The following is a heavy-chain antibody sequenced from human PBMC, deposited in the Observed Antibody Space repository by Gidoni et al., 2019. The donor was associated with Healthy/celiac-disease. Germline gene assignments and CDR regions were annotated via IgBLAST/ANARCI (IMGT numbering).Heavy chain of an antibody. CDR3: ASQYSSSWYYFDY. J-gene: IGHJ4*02. D-gene: IGHD6-13*01. V-gene: IGHV4-39*01. CDR2: IYYSGST. CDR1: GCSISSSSHS. Sequence: QLPLQESGPGLVKPSETLSPTCTVSGCSISSSSHSWGSIRQPPGKGLEWIGSIYYSGSTYYNASLKSRVTITVDTSKNQFSLKLSAVTAADTAVYYCASQYSSSWYYFDYWGQGTLVTVSS.